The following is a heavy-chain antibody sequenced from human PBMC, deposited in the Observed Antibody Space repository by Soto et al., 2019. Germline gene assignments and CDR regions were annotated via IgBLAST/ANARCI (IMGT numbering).Heavy chain of an antibody. CDR1: GGSISSGGYY. CDR2: IYYSGST. CDR3: ARTRASSVYLFFDX. Sequence: SETLSLTCTVSGGSISSGGYYWSWIRQHPGKGLELVGYIYYSGSTYYNPSLKSRVTISVDTSKNQFSLKLSSVTAADTAVYYCARTRASSVYLFFDXWGQVTLFTVSX. V-gene: IGHV4-31*03. J-gene: IGHJ4*02. D-gene: IGHD3-22*01.